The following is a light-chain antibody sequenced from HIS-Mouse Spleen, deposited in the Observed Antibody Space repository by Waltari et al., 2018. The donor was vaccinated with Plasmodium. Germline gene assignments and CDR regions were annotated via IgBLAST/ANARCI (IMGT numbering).Light chain of an antibody. J-gene: IGKJ2*01. V-gene: IGKV1-9*01. Sequence: DIHLTQSPSFLSASVGHRVTITCRASQGISSYLAWYQQKPGKAPKLLIYAASTLQSGVPSRFSGSGSGTEFTLTISSLQPEDFATYYCQQLNSYPPTFGQGTKLEIK. CDR2: AAS. CDR3: QQLNSYPPT. CDR1: QGISSY.